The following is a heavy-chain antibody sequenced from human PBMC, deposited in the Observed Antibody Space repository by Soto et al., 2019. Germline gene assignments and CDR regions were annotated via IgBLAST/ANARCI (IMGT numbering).Heavy chain of an antibody. J-gene: IGHJ4*02. D-gene: IGHD3-9*01. V-gene: IGHV1-69*02. CDR1: GDTFNSHS. Sequence: QVQLVQSGPEVKTPGSSVKVSCQASGDTFNSHSISWVRQAPGQGLEWLGRIIPVFTVPNSAQKFQGRIAITADRSTSTADLQLAGLGSDATAVYSCASAPYDVSTVNFVGSHFDSCGQGTLVTFSA. CDR2: IIPVFTVP. CDR3: ASAPYDVSTVNFVGSHFDS.